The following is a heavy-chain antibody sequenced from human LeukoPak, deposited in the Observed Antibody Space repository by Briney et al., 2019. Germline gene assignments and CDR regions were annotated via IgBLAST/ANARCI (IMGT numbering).Heavy chain of an antibody. CDR2: IYPGGSDT. Sequence: GESLKISCKGSGYSFTSYWIGWVRQMPGKGLEWMGIIYPGGSDTRYSPSFQGQVTISADKSISTAYLQWSSLKASDTAMYYCARGDSGSYFPYYYYMDVWGKGTTVTVSS. CDR3: ARGDSGSYFPYYYYMDV. CDR1: GYSFTSYW. D-gene: IGHD1-26*01. J-gene: IGHJ6*03. V-gene: IGHV5-51*01.